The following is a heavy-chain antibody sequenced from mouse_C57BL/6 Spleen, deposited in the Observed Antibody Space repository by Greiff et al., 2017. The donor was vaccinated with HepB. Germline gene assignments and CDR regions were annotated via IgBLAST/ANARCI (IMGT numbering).Heavy chain of an antibody. Sequence: QVQLQQSGAELVMPGASVKLSCKASGYTFTSYWMHWVKQRPGQGLEWIGEIDPSDSYTNYNQKFKGKSTLTVDKSSSTAYMQLSSLTSEDSAVYYCARRDSSGYRFAYWGQGTLVTVSA. D-gene: IGHD3-2*02. CDR1: GYTFTSYW. CDR2: IDPSDSYT. CDR3: ARRDSSGYRFAY. V-gene: IGHV1-69*01. J-gene: IGHJ3*01.